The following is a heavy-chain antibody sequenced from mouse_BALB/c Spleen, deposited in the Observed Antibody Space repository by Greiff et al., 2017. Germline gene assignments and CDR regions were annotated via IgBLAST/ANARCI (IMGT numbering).Heavy chain of an antibody. V-gene: IGHV5-6*01. CDR2: ISSGGSYT. J-gene: IGHJ2*01. CDR3: ARGDYRNYFDY. Sequence: EVKLMESGGDLVKPGGSLKLSCAASGFTFSSYGMSWVRQTPDKRLEWVATISSGGSYTYYPDSVKGRFTISRDNAKNTLYLQMSSLKSEDTAMYYCARGDYRNYFDYWGQGTTLTVSS. D-gene: IGHD2-14*01. CDR1: GFTFSSYG.